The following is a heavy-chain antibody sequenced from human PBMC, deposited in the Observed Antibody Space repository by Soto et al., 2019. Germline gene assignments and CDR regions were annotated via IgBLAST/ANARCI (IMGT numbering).Heavy chain of an antibody. CDR3: AKGTNSCYDLGLLLFDF. CDR2: SSGSGGST. CDR1: GFTFSSYA. D-gene: IGHD5-12*01. J-gene: IGHJ4*02. V-gene: IGHV3-23*01. Sequence: EVQLLESGGGLVQPGGSLRLSCAASGFTFSSYAMSWVPQAPGKGLEWVSASSGSGGSTYYADSVKGRFTISRDNSKNTLYLQRNSLRAEDTAVYYCAKGTNSCYDLGLLLFDFWGQGTLVTVSS.